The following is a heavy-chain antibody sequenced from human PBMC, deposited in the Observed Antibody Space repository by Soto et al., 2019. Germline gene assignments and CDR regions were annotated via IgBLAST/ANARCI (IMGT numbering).Heavy chain of an antibody. CDR2: IYPGDSDT. V-gene: IGHV5-51*01. CDR1: GYSFTSYW. J-gene: IGHJ6*02. Sequence: PGESRKISCKGSGYSFTSYWIGWVRQMPGKGLEWMGIIYPGDSDTRYSPSLQGQVTISADKSISTAYLQWSSLKASDTAMYYCARRGAYYDILTGRYYYGMDVWGQGTTVTVSS. CDR3: ARRGAYYDILTGRYYYGMDV. D-gene: IGHD3-9*01.